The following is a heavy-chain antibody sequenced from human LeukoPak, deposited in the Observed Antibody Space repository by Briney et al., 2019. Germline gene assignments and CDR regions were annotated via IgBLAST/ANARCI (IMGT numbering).Heavy chain of an antibody. J-gene: IGHJ4*02. CDR2: FDPEDGET. D-gene: IGHD3-10*01. Sequence: GASVKVSCKVSGYTLTELSMHWVRQAPGKGLEWMGGFDPEDGETIYAQKFQGRVTMTEDTSTDTAYMELSSLRSEDTAVYYCATGVVATYYYGSGSYYQFDYWGQGTLVTVSS. CDR3: ATGVVATYYYGSGSYYQFDY. CDR1: GYTLTELS. V-gene: IGHV1-24*01.